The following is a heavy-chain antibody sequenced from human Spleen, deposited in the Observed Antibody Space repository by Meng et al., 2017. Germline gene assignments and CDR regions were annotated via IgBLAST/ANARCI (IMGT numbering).Heavy chain of an antibody. Sequence: ASVKVSCKASGYTFTSYGISWVRQAPGQGLEWMGWISAYNGNTNYAQKLQGRATMTTDTSTSTAYMELRSLRSDDTAVYYCARDPYYDFWSGYFGGHYYYYGMDVWGQGTTVTVSS. CDR3: ARDPYYDFWSGYFGGHYYYYGMDV. CDR1: GYTFTSYG. J-gene: IGHJ6*02. CDR2: ISAYNGNT. V-gene: IGHV1-18*01. D-gene: IGHD3-3*01.